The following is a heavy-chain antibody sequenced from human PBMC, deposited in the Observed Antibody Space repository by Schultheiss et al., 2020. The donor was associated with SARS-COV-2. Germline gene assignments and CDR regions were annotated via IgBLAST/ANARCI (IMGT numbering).Heavy chain of an antibody. V-gene: IGHV3-66*02. D-gene: IGHD3-10*01. CDR3: ARDRPGSGTLYYYMDV. CDR1: GFTFSSYA. J-gene: IGHJ6*03. CDR2: IYAGGTT. Sequence: GGSLRLSCAASGFTFSSYAMSWVRQAPGKGLEWVSVIYAGGTTYYADSVKGRFTISRDNSKNTLYLQMNSLRAEDTAVYYCARDRPGSGTLYYYMDVWGQGTLVTVSS.